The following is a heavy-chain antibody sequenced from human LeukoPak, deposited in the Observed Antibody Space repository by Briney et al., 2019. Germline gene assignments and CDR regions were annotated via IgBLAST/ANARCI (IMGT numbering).Heavy chain of an antibody. J-gene: IGHJ5*02. Sequence: SETLSLTCNVSGASISANNYYWTWIRQPAGKGLEWIGRIYTDGITNYSPSLKSRVTIAVDKSRNQFSLKLTSVTAADTAVYYCARLGSSFNWFDPWGQGTLVTVSS. CDR2: IYTDGIT. V-gene: IGHV4-61*02. CDR3: ARLGSSFNWFDP. D-gene: IGHD6-6*01. CDR1: GASISANNYY.